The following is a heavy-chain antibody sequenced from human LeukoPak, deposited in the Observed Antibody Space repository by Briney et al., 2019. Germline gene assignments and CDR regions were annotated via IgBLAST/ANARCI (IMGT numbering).Heavy chain of an antibody. Sequence: ASVKVSCKASGYIFTRYYMHWVRQAPGQGLEWMGWINPNSGATNYAQKFQGRVTMTRDMSTSTVYMELSSLRSEDTAVYYCTRGQQWLVQDTNDYWGQGTLVTVSS. CDR2: INPNSGAT. CDR1: GYIFTRYY. J-gene: IGHJ4*02. CDR3: TRGQQWLVQDTNDY. D-gene: IGHD6-19*01. V-gene: IGHV1-2*02.